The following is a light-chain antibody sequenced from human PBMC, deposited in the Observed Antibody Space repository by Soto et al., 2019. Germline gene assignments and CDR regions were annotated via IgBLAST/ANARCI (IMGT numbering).Light chain of an antibody. Sequence: EVVLTQSPAALSVSPGDTATLSYRASQSVVDNLAWYQQRPGQSPRLLIYRATSRATGVPARFSGSGSGTEFTLTIRSLQSEDFAVYYCQQYDVWPPITFGQGTRLEFK. V-gene: IGKV3-15*01. CDR1: QSVVDN. J-gene: IGKJ5*01. CDR2: RAT. CDR3: QQYDVWPPIT.